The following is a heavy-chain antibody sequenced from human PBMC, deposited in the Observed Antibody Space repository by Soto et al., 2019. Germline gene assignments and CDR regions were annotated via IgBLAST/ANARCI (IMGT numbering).Heavy chain of an antibody. CDR2: IYYSGST. CDR3: AREAIAATYNWFDP. D-gene: IGHD6-13*01. CDR1: GGSISSYY. Sequence: ETLSLTCTVSGGSISSYYWSWIRQPPGKGLEWIGYIYYSGSTNYNPSLKSRVTISVDTSKNQFSLKLSSVTAADTAVYYCAREAIAATYNWFDPWGQGTLVTVSS. J-gene: IGHJ5*02. V-gene: IGHV4-59*01.